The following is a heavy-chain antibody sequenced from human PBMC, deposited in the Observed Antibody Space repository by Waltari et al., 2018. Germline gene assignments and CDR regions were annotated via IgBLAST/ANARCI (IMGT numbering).Heavy chain of an antibody. CDR3: ARAGAAPGLPYHYMDV. CDR2: MNPNSCNT. CDR1: GYTFTSYD. Sequence: QVQLVQSGAEVKKPGASVKVSCKASGYTFTSYDINWVRQATGQGLEWMGWMNPNSCNTGYAKKFQGRVTMTRNTSISTAYMELSSLRSEETAVYYCARAGAAPGLPYHYMDVWGKGTTVTGSS. V-gene: IGHV1-8*01. J-gene: IGHJ6*03. D-gene: IGHD3-10*01.